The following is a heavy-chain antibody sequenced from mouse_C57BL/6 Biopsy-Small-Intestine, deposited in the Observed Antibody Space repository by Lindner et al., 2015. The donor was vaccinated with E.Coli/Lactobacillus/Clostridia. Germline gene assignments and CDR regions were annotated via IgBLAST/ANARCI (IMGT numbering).Heavy chain of an antibody. Sequence: VQLQESGPGMVKPSQLLSLTCTVTGYSITSGYDWHWIRHFPGNKLEWMGYISYSGSTNYNPSLKSRISITHDTSKNHFFLKLNSVTTEDTATYYCARERGWPKYYFDYWGQGTTLTVSS. CDR2: ISYSGST. CDR1: GYSITSGYD. CDR3: ARERGWPKYYFDY. J-gene: IGHJ2*01. D-gene: IGHD2-3*01. V-gene: IGHV3-1*01.